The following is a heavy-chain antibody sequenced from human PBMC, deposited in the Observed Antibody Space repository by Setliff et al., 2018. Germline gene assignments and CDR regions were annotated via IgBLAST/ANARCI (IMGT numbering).Heavy chain of an antibody. Sequence: SETLSLTCTVYGGSFSDYYWGWVRQPPGKGLEWIGEINHSGSTNYIPSLKSRLTISVDTSKNQFSLKLSSVTAADTAVYFCARDMGQPYYFESWGLGTLVTVSS. V-gene: IGHV4-34*01. J-gene: IGHJ4*02. D-gene: IGHD1-1*01. CDR3: ARDMGQPYYFES. CDR1: GGSFSDYY. CDR2: INHSGST.